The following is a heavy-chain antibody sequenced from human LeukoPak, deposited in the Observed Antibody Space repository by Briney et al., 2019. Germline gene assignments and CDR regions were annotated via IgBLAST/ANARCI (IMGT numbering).Heavy chain of an antibody. CDR2: ISYDGSNK. CDR1: GFIFSTYG. V-gene: IGHV3-30*18. J-gene: IGHJ4*02. CDR3: AKDDGDYGFDY. Sequence: GGSLRLSRVASGFIFSTYGMHWVRQAPGKGLEWVAVISYDGSNKYYADSVKGRFTISRDNSKNTLYLQMNSLRAEDTALYYCAKDDGDYGFDYWGQGTLVTVSS. D-gene: IGHD4-17*01.